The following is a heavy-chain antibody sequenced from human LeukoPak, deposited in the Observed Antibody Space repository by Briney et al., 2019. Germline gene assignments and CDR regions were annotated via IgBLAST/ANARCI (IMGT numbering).Heavy chain of an antibody. V-gene: IGHV4-59*08. D-gene: IGHD3-16*02. CDR2: IYYSGST. CDR1: GGSISSYY. J-gene: IGHJ3*02. Sequence: SETLSLTCTVSGGSISSYYWSWIRQPPGKGLEWIGYIYYSGSTNYNPSLKSRVTISVDTSKNQFSLKLSSVTAADTAVYYCARHKTGSYPPGAFDTWGQGTMVTVSS. CDR3: ARHKTGSYPPGAFDT.